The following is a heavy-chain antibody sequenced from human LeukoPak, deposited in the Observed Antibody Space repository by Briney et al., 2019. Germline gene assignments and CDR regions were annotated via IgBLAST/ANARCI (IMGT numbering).Heavy chain of an antibody. Sequence: PGGSLRLSCAASGFTFSSYEMNWVRQAPGKGLEWVSYISSSGSTIYYADSVKGRFTISRDNAKNSLYLQMNSLRAEDTAVYYCASPASYSGVPNWGQGTLVTVSS. CDR3: ASPASYSGVPN. V-gene: IGHV3-48*03. CDR1: GFTFSSYE. CDR2: ISSSGSTI. D-gene: IGHD1-26*01. J-gene: IGHJ4*02.